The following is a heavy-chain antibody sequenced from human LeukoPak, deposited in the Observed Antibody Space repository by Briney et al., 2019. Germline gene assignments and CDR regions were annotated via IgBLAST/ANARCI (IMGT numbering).Heavy chain of an antibody. CDR2: IYYSGST. Sequence: PSKALSLTCTVSGGSISSSSYYWGWIRQPPGKGLEWIGSIYYSGSTYYNSSLKSRVTISLGTSKSQISLKLSSVTAADTAVYYCARGQRRLQDYWGQGTLVTVSS. V-gene: IGHV4-39*07. CDR3: ARGQRRLQDY. J-gene: IGHJ4*02. CDR1: GGSISSSSYY.